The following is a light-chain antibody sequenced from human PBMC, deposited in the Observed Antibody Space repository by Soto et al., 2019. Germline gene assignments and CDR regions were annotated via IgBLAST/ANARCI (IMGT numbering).Light chain of an antibody. CDR3: QQYNSYRT. CDR1: QSISSW. J-gene: IGKJ1*01. CDR2: DAS. V-gene: IGKV1-5*01. Sequence: DIQMTQSPSTLSASVGDRVTITCRASQSISSWLAWYQQKPGKAPKLLIYDASSLESGVPSWFSGSGSGTEFTLTISSLQPDDFATYYCQQYNSYRTFGQGTKVEIK.